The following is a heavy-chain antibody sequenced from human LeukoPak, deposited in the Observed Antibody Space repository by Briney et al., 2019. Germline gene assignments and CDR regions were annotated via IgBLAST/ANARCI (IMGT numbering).Heavy chain of an antibody. CDR1: GFTFSSYA. CDR2: ISGSDGST. Sequence: GGSLRLSCAASGFTFSSYAMTWVRQAPDKGLEWVSAISGSDGSTYYADSVKGRFTISRDDSQNTPYLQMNSLSAEDTAVYYCAKVETSGGANCYALDYWGQGTLVTVSS. V-gene: IGHV3-23*01. D-gene: IGHD2-2*01. J-gene: IGHJ4*02. CDR3: AKVETSGGANCYALDY.